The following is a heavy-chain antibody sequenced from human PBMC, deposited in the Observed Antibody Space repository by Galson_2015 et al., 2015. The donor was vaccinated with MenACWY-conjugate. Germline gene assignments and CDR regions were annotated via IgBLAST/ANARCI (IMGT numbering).Heavy chain of an antibody. J-gene: IGHJ5*01. CDR1: GFTFNNYW. V-gene: IGHV3-74*01. CDR2: IKADGSFS. CDR3: ARDNNGSLVS. Sequence: SLRLSCAASGFTFNNYWMHWVRQPPGKGLKWVSYIKADGSFSTYADSVKGRFTISTDNAKNMVYLQMDGLGDEDTAVYFCARDNNGSLVSWAHGTLVTVSS. D-gene: IGHD1/OR15-1a*01.